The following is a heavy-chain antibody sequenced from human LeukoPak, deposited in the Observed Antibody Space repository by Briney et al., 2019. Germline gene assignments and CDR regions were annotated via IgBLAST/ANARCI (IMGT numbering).Heavy chain of an antibody. CDR3: ASSRDWFDP. Sequence: PSETLSLTCTVPGGSISSYYWSWIRQPPGKGLEWIGYIYYSGSTNYNPSLKSRVTISVDTSKNQFSLKLSSVTAADTAVYYCASSRDWFDPWGQGTLVTVSS. V-gene: IGHV4-59*01. D-gene: IGHD6-6*01. CDR2: IYYSGST. J-gene: IGHJ5*02. CDR1: GGSISSYY.